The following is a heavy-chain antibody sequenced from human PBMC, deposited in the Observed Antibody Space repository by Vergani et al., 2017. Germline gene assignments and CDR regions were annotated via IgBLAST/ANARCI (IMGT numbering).Heavy chain of an antibody. Sequence: QVQLVESGGGVVQPGGSLRLSCAASGFTFSSYGMHWVRQAPGKGLEWVAFIRYDGSNKYYADSVKGRFTISRDNSKNTLYLQMNSLRAEDTAVYYCARAGGGDSGYDFDWGQGTLVTVSS. V-gene: IGHV3-30*02. J-gene: IGHJ4*02. CDR1: GFTFSSYG. CDR3: ARAGGGDSGYDFD. CDR2: IRYDGSNK. D-gene: IGHD5-12*01.